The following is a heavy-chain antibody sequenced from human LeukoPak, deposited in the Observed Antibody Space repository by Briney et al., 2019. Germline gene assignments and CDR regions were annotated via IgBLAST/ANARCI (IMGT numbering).Heavy chain of an antibody. CDR3: ARGDPPTGEDY. CDR2: IYYSGST. D-gene: IGHD3-16*01. V-gene: IGHV4-30-4*08. Sequence: SQTLSLTCTVSGGSISSGDYYWSWIRQPPGRGLEWIGYIYYSGSTYYNTSLKSRVTISVDTSKNQFSLKLSSVTAADTAVYYCARGDPPTGEDYWGQGTLVTVSS. J-gene: IGHJ4*02. CDR1: GGSISSGDYY.